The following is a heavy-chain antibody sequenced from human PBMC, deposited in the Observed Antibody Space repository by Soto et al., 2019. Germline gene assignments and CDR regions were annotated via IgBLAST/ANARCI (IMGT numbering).Heavy chain of an antibody. CDR1: GFTFSDYY. CDR3: ARERHVYSSGWYRADWFDP. D-gene: IGHD6-19*01. Sequence: GGSLRLSCAASGFTFSDYYMSWIRQAPGKGLEWVSYISSSGSTIYYADSVKGRFTISRDNAKNSLYLQMNSLRAEDTAVYYCARERHVYSSGWYRADWFDPWSQGTLVTVSS. CDR2: ISSSGSTI. J-gene: IGHJ5*02. V-gene: IGHV3-11*01.